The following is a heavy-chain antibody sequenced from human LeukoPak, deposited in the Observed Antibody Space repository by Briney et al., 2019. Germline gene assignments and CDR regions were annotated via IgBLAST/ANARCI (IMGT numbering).Heavy chain of an antibody. Sequence: GASVKVSCKASGGTFSSYAMSWVRQAPGKGLEWVSAISGSGGSTYYADSVKGRFTISRDNSKNTLYLQMNSLRAEDTAVYYCAKKGYYDGSGYYMYYFDHWGQGTLVTVSS. CDR3: AKKGYYDGSGYYMYYFDH. J-gene: IGHJ4*02. D-gene: IGHD3-22*01. V-gene: IGHV3-23*01. CDR1: GGTFSSYA. CDR2: ISGSGGST.